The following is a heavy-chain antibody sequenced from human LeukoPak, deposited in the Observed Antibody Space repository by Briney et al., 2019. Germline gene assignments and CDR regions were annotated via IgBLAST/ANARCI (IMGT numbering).Heavy chain of an antibody. Sequence: GGSLRLSCTASGVTFEDYVMHWVRQVPGKGLEWVSSVSWNSASIAYADSVRGRFTISRDNAKNSIYLQMHSLRGEGTALYHCAASYGDYAPFENWGQGILVTVSS. CDR2: VSWNSASI. J-gene: IGHJ4*02. V-gene: IGHV3-9*01. CDR1: GVTFEDYV. D-gene: IGHD4-17*01. CDR3: AASYGDYAPFEN.